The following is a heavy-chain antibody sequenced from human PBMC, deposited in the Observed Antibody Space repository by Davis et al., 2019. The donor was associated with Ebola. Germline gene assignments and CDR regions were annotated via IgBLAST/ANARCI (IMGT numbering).Heavy chain of an antibody. J-gene: IGHJ2*01. Sequence: SETLSLTCTVSGYSISSGYYWGWIRQPPGKGLEWIGSIYHSGSTYYNPSLKSRVTISVDTSKNQFSLKLSSVTAADTAVYYCARAIAATRGYFDLWGRGTLVTVSS. CDR3: ARAIAATRGYFDL. D-gene: IGHD6-13*01. CDR2: IYHSGST. CDR1: GYSISSGYY. V-gene: IGHV4-38-2*02.